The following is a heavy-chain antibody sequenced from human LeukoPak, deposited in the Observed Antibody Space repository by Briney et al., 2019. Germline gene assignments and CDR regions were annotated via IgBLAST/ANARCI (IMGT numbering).Heavy chain of an antibody. CDR3: ARLAYGGNSDV. CDR2: VYRTGST. V-gene: IGHV4-61*02. J-gene: IGHJ4*02. D-gene: IGHD4-23*01. CDR1: GGSISSGNYY. Sequence: SETLSLTCTVSGGSISSGNYYWSWIRQSAGQGLEWIGRVYRTGSTNYNPSLESRVTMSIDTSKNQFSLKVSSVTAADTAVYYCARLAYGGNSDVWGQGTLVTVSS.